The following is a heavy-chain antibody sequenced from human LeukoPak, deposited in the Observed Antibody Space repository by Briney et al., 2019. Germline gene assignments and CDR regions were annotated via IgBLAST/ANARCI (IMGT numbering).Heavy chain of an antibody. D-gene: IGHD3-3*01. Sequence: GGSLGLSCAASGFTFNSFVMNWVRQAPGKGLEWVSGISGSGVSTYYADSVKGRFTISRDNSKNTLYLQMNSLRAEDTAVYYCAKRLLFGVLMKNAMDVWGQGTTVTVFS. CDR1: GFTFNSFV. CDR2: ISGSGVST. J-gene: IGHJ6*02. V-gene: IGHV3-23*01. CDR3: AKRLLFGVLMKNAMDV.